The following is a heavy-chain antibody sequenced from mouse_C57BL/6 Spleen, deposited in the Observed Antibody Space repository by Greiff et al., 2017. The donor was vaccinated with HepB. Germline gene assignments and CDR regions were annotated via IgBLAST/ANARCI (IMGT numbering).Heavy chain of an antibody. CDR1: GFNIKDDY. D-gene: IGHD1-1*01. CDR3: TTTVVPPYAMDY. Sequence: EVQLQQSGAELVRPGASVKLSCTASGFNIKDDYMHWVKQRPEQGLEWIGWIDPENGDTEYASKVQGKATITADTSSNTAYLQLSSLTSEDTAVYYCTTTVVPPYAMDYWGQGTSVTVSS. J-gene: IGHJ4*01. V-gene: IGHV14-4*01. CDR2: IDPENGDT.